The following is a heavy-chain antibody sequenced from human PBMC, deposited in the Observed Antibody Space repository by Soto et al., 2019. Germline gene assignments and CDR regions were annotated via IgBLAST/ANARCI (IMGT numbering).Heavy chain of an antibody. CDR3: ARLDYGDSAFDS. D-gene: IGHD4-17*01. CDR2: IFYTGPT. CDR1: GGSINSASYH. V-gene: IGHV4-31*03. Sequence: QVQLQESGPGLVQPSETLSLTCSVSGGSINSASYHWSWLRQHPGKGLEFIGYIFYTGPTYYNPSLETRLTISVDTSKNHVSLRLNAVTAADTAVYYCARLDYGDSAFDSWGRGILVTVSS. J-gene: IGHJ4*02.